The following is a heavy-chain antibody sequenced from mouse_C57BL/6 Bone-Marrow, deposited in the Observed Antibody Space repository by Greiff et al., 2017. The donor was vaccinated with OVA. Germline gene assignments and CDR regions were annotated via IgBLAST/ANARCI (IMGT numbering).Heavy chain of an antibody. CDR2: IYPRSGNT. J-gene: IGHJ2*01. CDR3: GDYYGSSYVGY. Sequence: QVQLKESGAELARPGASVKLSCKASGYTFTSYGISWVEQRTGQGLEWIGEIYPRSGNTYYNEKFKGKATLTADKSSSTAYMELRSLTSEDSAVYFCGDYYGSSYVGYWGQGTTLTVSS. V-gene: IGHV1-81*01. D-gene: IGHD1-1*01. CDR1: GYTFTSYG.